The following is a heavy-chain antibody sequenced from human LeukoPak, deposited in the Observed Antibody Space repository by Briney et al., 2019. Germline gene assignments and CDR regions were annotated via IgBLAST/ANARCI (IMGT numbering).Heavy chain of an antibody. CDR3: AHLDYYDSSGYYSNLHNWFDP. D-gene: IGHD3-22*01. J-gene: IGHJ5*02. Sequence: SGPTLVNPTQTLTLTCTFSGFSLSTSGVGVGWIRQPPGKALEWHALIYWNDDKRYSPSLKSRLTITKDTSKNQVVLTMTNMDPVDTATYYCAHLDYYDSSGYYSNLHNWFDPWGQGTLVTVPS. V-gene: IGHV2-5*01. CDR2: IYWNDDK. CDR1: GFSLSTSGVG.